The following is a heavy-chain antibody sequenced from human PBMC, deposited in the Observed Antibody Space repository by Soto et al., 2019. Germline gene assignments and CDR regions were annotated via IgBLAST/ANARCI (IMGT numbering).Heavy chain of an antibody. CDR1: LVTISSSQ. Sequence: GSLRLSRVASLVTISSSQIYWVRLAPEKGLECVSYISSSGSTVYHAESVEGRLTISRDNAKNSLFLQMKSLSAEDTALYCSAREGSYDAMDDGGLRTLVTVSS. J-gene: IGHJ4*02. CDR3: AREGSYDAMDD. CDR2: ISSSGSTV. D-gene: IGHD2-2*01. V-gene: IGHV3-48*03.